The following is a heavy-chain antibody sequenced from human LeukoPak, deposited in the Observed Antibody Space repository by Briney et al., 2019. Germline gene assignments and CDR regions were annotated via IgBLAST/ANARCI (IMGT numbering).Heavy chain of an antibody. Sequence: GGSLRLSCAASGFTFSSYAMSWVRQAPGKGLEWVSGISGSGGSTYYADSVKGRFTISRDNSKNTLYLQVNSLRAEDTAVYYCARDDDRGSSGLPGYWGQGTLVTVSS. CDR3: ARDDDRGSSGLPGY. D-gene: IGHD6-19*01. CDR2: ISGSGGST. J-gene: IGHJ4*02. CDR1: GFTFSSYA. V-gene: IGHV3-23*01.